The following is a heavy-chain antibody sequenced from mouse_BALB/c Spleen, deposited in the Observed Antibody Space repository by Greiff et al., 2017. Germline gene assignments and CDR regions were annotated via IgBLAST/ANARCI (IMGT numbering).Heavy chain of an antibody. D-gene: IGHD2-4*01. J-gene: IGHJ4*01. CDR2: ISTYYGDA. Sequence: VQLQQSGAELVRPGVSVKISCKGSGYTFTDYAMHWVKQSHAKSLEWIGVISTYYGDASYNQKFKGKATMTVDKSSSTAYMELARLTSEDSAIYYCARFSYDYDKDYAMDYWGQGTSVTVSS. CDR3: ARFSYDYDKDYAMDY. CDR1: GYTFTDYA. V-gene: IGHV1S137*01.